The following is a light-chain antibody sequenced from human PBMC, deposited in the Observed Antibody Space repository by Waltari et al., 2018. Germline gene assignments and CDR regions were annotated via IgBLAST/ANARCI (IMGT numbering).Light chain of an antibody. Sequence: IMITQSPATLSPPPGESAPLSCRASQSVRSTFAWFQQKPGQPPRLLIYGTSTRATGIPARFTGSGSGTEFSLTISSLQPEDFATYYCQQYDYWPWTFGQGTRVETK. CDR2: GTS. V-gene: IGKV3D-15*01. J-gene: IGKJ1*01. CDR3: QQYDYWPWT. CDR1: QSVRST.